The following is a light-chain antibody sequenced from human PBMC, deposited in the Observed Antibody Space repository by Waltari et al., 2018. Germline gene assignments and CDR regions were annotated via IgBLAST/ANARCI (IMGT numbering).Light chain of an antibody. Sequence: EIVMTQSPATLSVSPGERDTLSCRASQSVSSNSAWYQQKPGQAPRLLIYGASTRATGISARFSGSGSGTEFTLTISSLQSEDFAVYYCQQYNNWPPYTFGQGTKLEIK. J-gene: IGKJ2*01. CDR2: GAS. CDR1: QSVSSN. V-gene: IGKV3-15*01. CDR3: QQYNNWPPYT.